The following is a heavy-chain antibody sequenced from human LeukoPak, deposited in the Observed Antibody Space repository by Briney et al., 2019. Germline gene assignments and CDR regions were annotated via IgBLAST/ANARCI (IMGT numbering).Heavy chain of an antibody. CDR1: GFTFTSYW. V-gene: IGHV5-51*01. Sequence: GESLKISCKGSGFTFTSYWIGWVRQMPGKGLEWMGIIYPGDSDTTYSPSFQGQVTISADKSISTAYLQWSSLKASDTAMYYCAKVYYGSGSYWYYFDYWGQGTLVTVSS. CDR3: AKVYYGSGSYWYYFDY. J-gene: IGHJ4*02. D-gene: IGHD3-10*01. CDR2: IYPGDSDT.